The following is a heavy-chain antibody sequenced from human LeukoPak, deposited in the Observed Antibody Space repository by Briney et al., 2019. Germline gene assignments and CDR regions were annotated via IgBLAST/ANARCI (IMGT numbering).Heavy chain of an antibody. CDR2: IIPIFGTA. Sequence: SVKVSCKASGGTFSSYAISWVRQAPGQGLEWMGGIIPIFGTANYAQKFQGRVTTTTDESTSTAYMELSSLRSEDTAVYYCARVPWIAVAGIRDAWFDPWGQGTLVTVSS. V-gene: IGHV1-69*05. CDR1: GGTFSSYA. CDR3: ARVPWIAVAGIRDAWFDP. D-gene: IGHD6-19*01. J-gene: IGHJ5*02.